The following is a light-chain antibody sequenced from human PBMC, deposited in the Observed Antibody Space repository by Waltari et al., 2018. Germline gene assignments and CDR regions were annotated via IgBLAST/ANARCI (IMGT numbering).Light chain of an antibody. V-gene: IGKV2-28*01. CDR1: QSLLHSNGYQD. CDR3: MKALETPYA. CDR2: LAS. J-gene: IGKJ2*01. Sequence: DILLIQPQLSLPVTPGEPASISCRSRQSLLHSNGYQDLDWYLQRPGQSPQLLIFLASSRPSGVPGRFAGSGSGTDFTLKSSGVEAVDVGVFYCMKALETPYAFGEGTKLELK.